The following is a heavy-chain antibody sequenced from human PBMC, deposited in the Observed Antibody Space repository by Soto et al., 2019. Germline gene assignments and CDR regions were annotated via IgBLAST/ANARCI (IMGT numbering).Heavy chain of an antibody. Sequence: SGGSLRLSCAASGFTLNSFFMHWVRQAPGRGLMWVSRINNDGSSTTYADSVKGRFTISRDNAKNTLYLQMNSLRAEDTAVYFCARDRYYYDRRGSPHSPWARGTLVTVSS. V-gene: IGHV3-74*01. J-gene: IGHJ5*02. D-gene: IGHD3-22*01. CDR3: ARDRYYYDRRGSPHSP. CDR1: GFTLNSFF. CDR2: INNDGSST.